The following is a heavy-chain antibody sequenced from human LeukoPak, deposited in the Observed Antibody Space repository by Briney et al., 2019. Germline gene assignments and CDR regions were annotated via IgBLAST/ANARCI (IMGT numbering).Heavy chain of an antibody. Sequence: ASVKVSCKASGYTFTSYDINWVRQATGQGLEWMGWMNPKSGNTGYAQKFQGRVTITRNTSISTAYMELSSLRSEDTAVYYCARGRGGTYYYYYMDVWGKGTTVTVSS. CDR1: GYTFTSYD. CDR2: MNPKSGNT. J-gene: IGHJ6*03. D-gene: IGHD1-1*01. CDR3: ARGRGGTYYYYYMDV. V-gene: IGHV1-8*03.